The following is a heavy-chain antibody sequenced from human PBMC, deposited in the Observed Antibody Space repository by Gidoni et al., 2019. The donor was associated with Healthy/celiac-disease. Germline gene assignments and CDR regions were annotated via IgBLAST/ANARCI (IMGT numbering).Heavy chain of an antibody. J-gene: IGHJ6*02. V-gene: IGHV1-18*04. CDR1: GYTFPSYG. CDR2: ISAYNGNT. Sequence: QVQLVQSGAEVTKPVASVKVPCKASGYTFPSYGISWVRQAPGQGLEWMGWISAYNGNTNYAQKLQGRVTMTTDTSTSTAYMELRSLRSDDTAVYYCARVDGGHDYYYYGMDVWGQGTTVTVSS. CDR3: ARVDGGHDYYYYGMDV. D-gene: IGHD2-15*01.